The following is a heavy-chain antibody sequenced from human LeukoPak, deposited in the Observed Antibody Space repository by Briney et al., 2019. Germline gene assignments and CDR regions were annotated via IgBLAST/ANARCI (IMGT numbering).Heavy chain of an antibody. J-gene: IGHJ5*02. CDR3: ARDPDNYDFWSGYSLDP. D-gene: IGHD3-3*01. Sequence: SVKVSCKASGGTFSSYAISWLRQAPAQGLEWMGGIIPIFGTANYAQKFQGRVTITADESTSTAYMELSSLRSEDTAVYYCARDPDNYDFWSGYSLDPWGQGTLVTVSS. CDR2: IIPIFGTA. V-gene: IGHV1-69*01. CDR1: GGTFSSYA.